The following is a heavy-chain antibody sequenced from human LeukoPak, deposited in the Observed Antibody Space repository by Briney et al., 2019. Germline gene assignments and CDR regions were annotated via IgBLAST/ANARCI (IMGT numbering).Heavy chain of an antibody. CDR1: GFTFSSYA. D-gene: IGHD3-10*01. V-gene: IGHV3-23*01. CDR2: ISGSGGST. J-gene: IGHJ3*02. CDR3: AKLGYYGRAFDI. Sequence: GGSLRLSCAASGFTFSSYAMSWVRQAPGKGLEWVSAISGSGGSTYYADSVKGRFTISRDNSKNTLYLQMNSLRAEDTAVYYFAKLGYYGRAFDIWGQGTMVTVSS.